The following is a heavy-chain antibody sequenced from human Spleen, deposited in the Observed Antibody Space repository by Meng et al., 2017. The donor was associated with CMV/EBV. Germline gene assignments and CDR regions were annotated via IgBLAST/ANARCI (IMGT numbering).Heavy chain of an antibody. CDR2: ISTYSGRT. Sequence: ASVKVSCKASGYTFTGYYMHWVRQAPGQGLEWMGRISTYSGRTEYAQKFQGRVTMTTDTSTSTAYMELSSLRSDDTAVYFCARDRDPGSNGWTREIDYWGQGTLVTVSS. V-gene: IGHV1-2*06. D-gene: IGHD6-19*01. CDR3: ARDRDPGSNGWTREIDY. J-gene: IGHJ4*02. CDR1: GYTFTGYY.